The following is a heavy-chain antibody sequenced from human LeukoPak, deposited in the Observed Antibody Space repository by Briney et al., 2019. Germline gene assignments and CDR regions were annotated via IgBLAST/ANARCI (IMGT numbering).Heavy chain of an antibody. D-gene: IGHD5-18*01. J-gene: IGHJ4*02. CDR2: IKEDASEK. V-gene: IGHV3-7*05. Sequence: GGSLRLSCAESGFSFSNYWMSWVRQAPGEGLEWVANIKEDASEKNYVDSVKGRFTISRDNAKRSLYLQMNSLRAEDTAVYYCAGDDGYSYAYAYWGQGTLVTVSS. CDR1: GFSFSNYW. CDR3: AGDDGYSYAYAY.